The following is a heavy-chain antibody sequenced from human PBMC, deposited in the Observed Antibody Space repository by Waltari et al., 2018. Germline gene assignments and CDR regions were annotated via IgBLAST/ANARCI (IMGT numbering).Heavy chain of an antibody. V-gene: IGHV3-15*01. CDR1: GLAFRNPW. D-gene: IGHD5-18*01. CDR2: IRSKSNGATT. J-gene: IGHJ4*02. CDR3: TTEDLNGYTYGYFDY. Sequence: EVQLVESGGGLAKPGGSLSLSCVASGLAFRNPWMSWVRQAPGKGLEWVGRIRSKSNGATTDYAAPVKGRFTISREDSKNMLYLQMNSLKTEDTAVYYCTTEDLNGYTYGYFDYWGQGALVTVSS.